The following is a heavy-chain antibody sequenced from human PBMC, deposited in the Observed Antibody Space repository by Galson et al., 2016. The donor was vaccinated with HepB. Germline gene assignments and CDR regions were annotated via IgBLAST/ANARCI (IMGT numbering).Heavy chain of an antibody. D-gene: IGHD3-16*02. Sequence: APGQGLEWMGWITTNTGNPTYAQGFRGRVVFSLDTSVSTAYLQIDSLKAEDTAEYSCARDTSEYVGGNYRYQARGYWGQGTLVTVSS. CDR2: ITTNTGNP. V-gene: IGHV7-4-1*01. J-gene: IGHJ4*01. CDR3: ARDTSEYVGGNYRYQARGY.